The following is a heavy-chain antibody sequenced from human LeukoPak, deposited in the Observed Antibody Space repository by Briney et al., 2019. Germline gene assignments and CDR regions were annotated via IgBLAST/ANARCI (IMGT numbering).Heavy chain of an antibody. V-gene: IGHV3-23*01. Sequence: GGSLRLSCAASGFTFSSYAMSWVRQAPGRGLEWVSAISGSGGSTYYADSVKGRFTISRDNSKNTLYLQMNSLRAEDTAVYYCAKVGSWLVRYFDYWGQGTLVTVSS. CDR1: GFTFSSYA. D-gene: IGHD6-19*01. CDR3: AKVGSWLVRYFDY. CDR2: ISGSGGST. J-gene: IGHJ4*02.